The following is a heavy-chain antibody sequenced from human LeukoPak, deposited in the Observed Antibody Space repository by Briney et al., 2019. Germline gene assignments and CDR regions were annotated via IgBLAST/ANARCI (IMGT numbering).Heavy chain of an antibody. D-gene: IGHD1-7*01. CDR1: GGSISSTNYY. V-gene: IGHV4-39*07. CDR2: IYYSGST. CDR3: ARDGGRNWNYDY. Sequence: PSETLSLTCTVSGGSISSTNYYWGWIRQPPGKGLEWIANIYYSGSTYYDPSLKSRVTISVDTSKNQFSLKLISVTAADTAVYYCARDGGRNWNYDYWGQGTLVTVSS. J-gene: IGHJ4*02.